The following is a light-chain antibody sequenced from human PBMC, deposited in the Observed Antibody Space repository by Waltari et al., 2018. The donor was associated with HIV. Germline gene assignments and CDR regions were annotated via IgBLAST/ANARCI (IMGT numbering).Light chain of an antibody. J-gene: IGLJ1*01. CDR1: SGDLGSYTF. Sequence: QSVLTQPASVSGFAGQSITIPCGGSSGDLGSYTFVPWYYSRPYEAPRLILYDVRSRPSVVSTRFSGSKTGNTASLTISRLNSEDEGGYYCCSYSRGGDSYVFGPGT. V-gene: IGLV2-14*01. CDR3: CSYSRGGDSYV. CDR2: DVR.